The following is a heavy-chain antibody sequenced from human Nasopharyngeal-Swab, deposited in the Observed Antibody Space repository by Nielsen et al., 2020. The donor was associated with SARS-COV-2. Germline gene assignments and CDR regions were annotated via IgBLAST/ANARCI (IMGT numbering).Heavy chain of an antibody. V-gene: IGHV4-34*01. CDR3: ARHFRGGDV. Sequence: SETLSLTCAVYGGSFSGYYWSWIRQPPGKGLEWIGEINHSGSTNYNPSLKSRVTISVDRSKNQFSLRLSSVTAADTAVYYCARHFRGGDVWGNGTTVTVSS. D-gene: IGHD3-10*01. CDR2: INHSGST. CDR1: GGSFSGYY. J-gene: IGHJ6*04.